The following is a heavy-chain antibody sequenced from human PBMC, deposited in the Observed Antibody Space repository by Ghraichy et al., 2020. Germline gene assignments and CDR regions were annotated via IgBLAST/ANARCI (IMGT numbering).Heavy chain of an antibody. V-gene: IGHV1-69*13. Sequence: SVKVSCKASGGTFSSYAISWVRQAPGQGLEWMGGIIPIFGTANYAQKFQGRVTITADESTSTAYMELSSLRSEDTAVYYCARRGANGGNERGYYYYYGMDVWGQGTTVTVSS. CDR3: ARRGANGGNERGYYYYYGMDV. CDR2: IIPIFGTA. J-gene: IGHJ6*02. D-gene: IGHD4-23*01. CDR1: GGTFSSYA.